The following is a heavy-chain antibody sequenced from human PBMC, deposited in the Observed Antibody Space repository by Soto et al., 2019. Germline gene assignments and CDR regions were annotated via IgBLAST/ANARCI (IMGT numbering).Heavy chain of an antibody. CDR2: INHRGNT. V-gene: IGHV4-34*01. Sequence: ASETLSLTCAVYGGSFSGYYWTWIRQPPGKGLEWIGEINHRGNTNYNPSLKSRVTISVDTSKNQFSLKLTSVTAADTAVYYCATSQKGYNWNYFDHWGQGALVTVSS. CDR3: ATSQKGYNWNYFDH. J-gene: IGHJ4*02. D-gene: IGHD1-20*01. CDR1: GGSFSGYY.